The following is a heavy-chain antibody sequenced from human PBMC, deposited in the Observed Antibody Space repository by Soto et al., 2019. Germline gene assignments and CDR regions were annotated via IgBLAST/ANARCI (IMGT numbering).Heavy chain of an antibody. CDR3: ARDPYYYDSSGYPSY. CDR1: GFTFSSYG. D-gene: IGHD3-22*01. Sequence: GGSLRLSCAASGFTFSSYGMHCVRQAPGKGLEWVAVIWYDGSNKYYADSVKGRFTISRDNSKNTLYLQMNSLRAEDTAVYYCARDPYYYDSSGYPSYWGQGTLVTVSS. CDR2: IWYDGSNK. V-gene: IGHV3-33*01. J-gene: IGHJ4*02.